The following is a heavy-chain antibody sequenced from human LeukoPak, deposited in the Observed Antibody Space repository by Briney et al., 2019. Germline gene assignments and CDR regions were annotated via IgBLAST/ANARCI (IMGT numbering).Heavy chain of an antibody. D-gene: IGHD3-10*01. J-gene: IGHJ4*02. Sequence: PSETLSLTCAVSGGSISSGGYSWSWIRQPPGKGLEWIGYIYHSGSTYYNPSLKSRVTISVDRSKNQFSLKLSSVTAADTAVYYCARGSTYGSGSYYNRFPRYYFDYWGQGTLVTVSS. CDR1: GGSISSGGYS. CDR2: IYHSGST. V-gene: IGHV4-30-2*01. CDR3: ARGSTYGSGSYYNRFPRYYFDY.